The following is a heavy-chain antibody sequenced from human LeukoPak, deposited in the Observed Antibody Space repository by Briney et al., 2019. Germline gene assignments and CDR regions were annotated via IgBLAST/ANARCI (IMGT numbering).Heavy chain of an antibody. D-gene: IGHD6-13*01. V-gene: IGHV3-30*04. CDR1: GFTFSSYA. CDR3: ARAPRGSSSWYYFDY. J-gene: IGHJ4*02. Sequence: PGRSLRLSCAASGFTFSSYAMHWVRQAPGKGLEWVAVISYDGSNKYYADSVKGRFTISGDNSKNTLYLQMNSLRAEDTAVYYCARAPRGSSSWYYFDYWGQGTLVTVSS. CDR2: ISYDGSNK.